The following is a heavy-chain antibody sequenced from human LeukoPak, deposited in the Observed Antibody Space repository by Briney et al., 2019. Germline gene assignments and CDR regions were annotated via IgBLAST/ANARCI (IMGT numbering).Heavy chain of an antibody. CDR3: ATTIRGVIITYYFDY. D-gene: IGHD3-10*01. J-gene: IGHJ4*02. Sequence: GASVKVSCKVSGYTLTELSMHWVRQAPGKGLEWMGGIDPYNGETNYAQKFQGRVTMTKDTSKNTAYMELRSLGSEDTAVYYCATTIRGVIITYYFDYWGQGTLVTVSS. V-gene: IGHV1-24*01. CDR1: GYTLTELS. CDR2: IDPYNGET.